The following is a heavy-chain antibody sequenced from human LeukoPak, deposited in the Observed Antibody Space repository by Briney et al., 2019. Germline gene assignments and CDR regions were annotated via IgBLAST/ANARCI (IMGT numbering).Heavy chain of an antibody. V-gene: IGHV3-23*01. Sequence: GGSLRLSCAASGFTFSSYAMSWVRQAPGRGLEWVSAISASGRSTFYADSVKGRFTISRDNSKNTLYLRMNSLRGEDTAVYYCARDGYSGSYYRLYYFFMDVWGKGTTVTVSS. CDR1: GFTFSSYA. D-gene: IGHD1-26*01. J-gene: IGHJ6*03. CDR2: ISASGRST. CDR3: ARDGYSGSYYRLYYFFMDV.